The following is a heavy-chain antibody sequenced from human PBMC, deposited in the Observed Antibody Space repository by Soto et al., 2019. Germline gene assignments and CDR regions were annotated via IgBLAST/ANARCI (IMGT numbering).Heavy chain of an antibody. CDR1: GYTFTSSG. CDR3: ARGGVLPAATGKTWFDP. J-gene: IGHJ5*02. CDR2: ISVYNGNT. V-gene: IGHV1-18*01. D-gene: IGHD2-2*01. Sequence: TVKTSCKTSGYTFTSSGISWVRQAPGQGLEWMGWISVYNGNTNYAQNFQGRVSMTTDTSTSTVYMELRNLRSDDTAVYYCARGGVLPAATGKTWFDPWSKRSRVTVCS.